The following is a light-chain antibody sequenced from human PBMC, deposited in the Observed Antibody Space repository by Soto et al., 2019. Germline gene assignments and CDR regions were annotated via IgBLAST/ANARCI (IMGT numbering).Light chain of an antibody. CDR2: EVN. CDR1: RSDIGDSNF. CDR3: ASFRSGTILV. Sequence: QSALTQPASASGSPGQSVTISCTGPRSDIGDSNFISWYQQSPGKAPRLLIYEVNNRPSGVSRRFSGSKAGNPASLTISGLLGDDEADYFCASFRSGTILVFGSGTRSPS. J-gene: IGLJ1*01. V-gene: IGLV2-14*01.